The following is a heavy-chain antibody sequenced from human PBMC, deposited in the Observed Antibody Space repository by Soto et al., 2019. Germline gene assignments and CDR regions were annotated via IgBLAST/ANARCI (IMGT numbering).Heavy chain of an antibody. J-gene: IGHJ4*02. D-gene: IGHD3-22*01. CDR3: ARGYYDSSGYPWYFDY. V-gene: IGHV5-51*01. CDR1: GYSFTSYW. Sequence: GESLKISCKGSGYSFTSYWIGWVRQMPGKGLEWMGIIYPGDSDTRYSPSFQGQVTISADKSISTAYLQWSSLKASDTAMYYCARGYYDSSGYPWYFDYWGQGTLVTVSS. CDR2: IYPGDSDT.